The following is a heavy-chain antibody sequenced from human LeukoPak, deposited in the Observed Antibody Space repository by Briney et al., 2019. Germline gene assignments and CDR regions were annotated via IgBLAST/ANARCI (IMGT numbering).Heavy chain of an antibody. J-gene: IGHJ6*03. CDR2: INPNSGGT. CDR1: GYTFTGYY. Sequence: GASVKVSCKASGYTFTGYYMHWVRQAPGQGLEWMGWINPNSGGTNYAQKLQGRVTMTTDTSTSTAYMELRSMRSDDTAVYYCARDRHCSGGSCYGFYYYYMDVWGKGTTVTISS. D-gene: IGHD2-15*01. CDR3: ARDRHCSGGSCYGFYYYYMDV. V-gene: IGHV1-2*02.